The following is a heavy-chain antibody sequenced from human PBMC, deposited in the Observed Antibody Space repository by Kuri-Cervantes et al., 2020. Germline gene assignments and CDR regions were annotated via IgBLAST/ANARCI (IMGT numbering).Heavy chain of an antibody. CDR2: ISAYNGHT. V-gene: IGHV1-18*01. CDR1: GGTFSSYA. Sequence: ASVKVSCKASGGTFSSYAISWVRQAPGQGLEWMGGISAYNGHTNYAQKFQGRVTMTTDTSTSTAYMELRSLRSDDTAVYYCARALADYGDYPGSYWGQGTLVTVSS. D-gene: IGHD4-17*01. J-gene: IGHJ4*02. CDR3: ARALADYGDYPGSY.